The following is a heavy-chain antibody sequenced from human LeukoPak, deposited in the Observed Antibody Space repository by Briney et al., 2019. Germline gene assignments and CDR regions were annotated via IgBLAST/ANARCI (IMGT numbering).Heavy chain of an antibody. CDR1: GFTFSGYW. D-gene: IGHD4-17*01. V-gene: IGHV3-7*01. CDR2: INHNGNVN. Sequence: GGSLRLSCAASGFTFSGYWMNWARQAPGKGLEWVASINHNGNVNYYADSVKGRFTISRDNSKNTLYLQMNSLRAEDTAVYYCARDVTTLRAPMYFDLWGRGTLVTVSS. CDR3: ARDVTTLRAPMYFDL. J-gene: IGHJ2*01.